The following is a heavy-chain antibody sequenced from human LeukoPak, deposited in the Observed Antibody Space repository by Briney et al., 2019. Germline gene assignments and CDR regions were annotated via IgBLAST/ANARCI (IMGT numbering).Heavy chain of an antibody. V-gene: IGHV4-39*07. D-gene: IGHD3-10*01. J-gene: IGHJ3*02. Sequence: SETLSLTCTVSGGSISTSNYYWGWIRQPPGKGLEWIGNIFYSGSTYYSPSLKSRVTISVDTSKNQFSLKLSSVTAADTAVYYCARRASMVRGVIIRRGAFDIWGQGTMVTVSS. CDR1: GGSISTSNYY. CDR2: IFYSGST. CDR3: ARRASMVRGVIIRRGAFDI.